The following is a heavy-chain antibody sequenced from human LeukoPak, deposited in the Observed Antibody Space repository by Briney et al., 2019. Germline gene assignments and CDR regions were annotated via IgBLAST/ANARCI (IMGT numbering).Heavy chain of an antibody. V-gene: IGHV4-34*01. J-gene: IGHJ3*02. Sequence: SETLSLTCAVYGGSFSGYYWSWIRQPPGNGLEWIGEINHSGSTNYNPSLKSRVTISVDTSKNQFSLKLSSVTAADTAVYYCARVRGYSYLDIWGQGTMVTVSS. CDR2: INHSGST. D-gene: IGHD5-18*01. CDR3: ARVRGYSYLDI. CDR1: GGSFSGYY.